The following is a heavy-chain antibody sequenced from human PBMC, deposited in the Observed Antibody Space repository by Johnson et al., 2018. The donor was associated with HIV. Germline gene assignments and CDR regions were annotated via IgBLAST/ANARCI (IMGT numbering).Heavy chain of an antibody. CDR1: GFTFDDYG. CDR2: ISSSGRTI. Sequence: VQLVESGGGVVRPGGSLRLSCAASGFTFDDYGMSWVRQVPGKGLEWVSYISSSGRTIYYADSVKGRFTISRDNAKNSLYLQMNSLRAEDTAMYYCARDFANKFWSGYSHFDIWGQGTMVTVSS. J-gene: IGHJ3*02. V-gene: IGHV3-48*03. CDR3: ARDFANKFWSGYSHFDI. D-gene: IGHD3-3*01.